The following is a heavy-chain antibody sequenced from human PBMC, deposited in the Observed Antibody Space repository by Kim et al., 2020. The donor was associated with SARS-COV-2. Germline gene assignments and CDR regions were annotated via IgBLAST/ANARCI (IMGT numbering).Heavy chain of an antibody. Sequence: ASVKVSCKASGYTFTSYYMHWVRQAPGQGLEWMGIINPSGGSTSYAQKFQGRVTMTRDTSTSTVYMELSSLRSEDTAVYYCARDSVPYGSGSSDYYGMDVWGQGTTVTVSS. CDR1: GYTFTSYY. J-gene: IGHJ6*02. D-gene: IGHD3-10*01. CDR2: INPSGGST. V-gene: IGHV1-46*01. CDR3: ARDSVPYGSGSSDYYGMDV.